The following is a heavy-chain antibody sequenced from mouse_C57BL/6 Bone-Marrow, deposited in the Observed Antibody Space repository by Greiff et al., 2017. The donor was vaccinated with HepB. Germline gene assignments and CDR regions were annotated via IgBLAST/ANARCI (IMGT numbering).Heavy chain of an antibody. J-gene: IGHJ2*01. Sequence: VQLKESGGGLVKPGGSLKLSCAASGFTFSDYGMHWVRQAPEKGLEWVACISSGSSTIYYADTVKGRFTISRDNAKNTLFLQMTSLRSEDTAMYYCARDYDYDGFDYWGQGTTLTVSS. CDR3: ARDYDYDGFDY. D-gene: IGHD2-4*01. CDR2: ISSGSSTI. CDR1: GFTFSDYG. V-gene: IGHV5-17*01.